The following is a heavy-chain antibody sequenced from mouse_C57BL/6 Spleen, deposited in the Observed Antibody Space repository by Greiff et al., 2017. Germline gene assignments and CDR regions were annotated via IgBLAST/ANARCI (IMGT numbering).Heavy chain of an antibody. V-gene: IGHV1-26*01. Sequence: VQLQQSGPELVKPGASVKISCKASGYTFTDYYMNWVKQSHGKSLEWIGDINPNNGGTSYNQKFKGKATLTVDKSSSTAYMELRSLTSEDSAVYYCARTAAQSLFDYWGQGTTLTVSS. CDR3: ARTAAQSLFDY. CDR1: GYTFTDYY. J-gene: IGHJ2*01. D-gene: IGHD3-2*02. CDR2: INPNNGGT.